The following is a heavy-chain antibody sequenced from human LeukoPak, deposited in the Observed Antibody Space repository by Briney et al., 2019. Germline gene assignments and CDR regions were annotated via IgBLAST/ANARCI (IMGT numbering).Heavy chain of an antibody. D-gene: IGHD3-22*01. CDR2: MNPNSGNT. Sequence: GASVKVSCKASGYTFTSYGVSWVRQATGQGLEWMGWMNPNSGNTGYAQKFQGRVTITRNTSISTAYMELSSLRSEDTAVYYCARGRSNYYDSSGSDYRGQGTLVTVSS. V-gene: IGHV1-8*03. CDR3: ARGRSNYYDSSGSDY. CDR1: GYTFTSYG. J-gene: IGHJ4*02.